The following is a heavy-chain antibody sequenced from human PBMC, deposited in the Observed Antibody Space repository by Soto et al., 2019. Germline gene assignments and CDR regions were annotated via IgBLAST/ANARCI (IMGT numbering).Heavy chain of an antibody. CDR2: IYYSGST. CDR1: GGSIISYY. D-gene: IGHD1-26*01. V-gene: IGHV4-59*01. J-gene: IGHJ3*02. CDR3: ARGANSGSYWDAFDI. Sequence: SETLSLNRPVSGGSIISYYWSLIRKPPGKGLEWIGYIYYSGSTNYNPSLKSRVTISVDTSKNQFSLRLSSVSAADTAMYYCARGANSGSYWDAFDIWGQGTMVTVSS.